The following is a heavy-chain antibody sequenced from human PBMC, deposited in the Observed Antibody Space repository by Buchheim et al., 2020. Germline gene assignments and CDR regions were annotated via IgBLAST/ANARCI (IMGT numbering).Heavy chain of an antibody. Sequence: QVQLQESGPGLVKPSETLSLTCTVSGGSISSYYWSWIRQPPGKGLEWIGFIYYSGSTNYNPSLKSRVTISVDTSKNQSSLKLSAVTAADAAVYYCARLRARRDYYYYGMDVWSQGTT. CDR3: ARLRARRDYYYYGMDV. CDR2: IYYSGST. V-gene: IGHV4-59*01. CDR1: GGSISSYY. J-gene: IGHJ6*02.